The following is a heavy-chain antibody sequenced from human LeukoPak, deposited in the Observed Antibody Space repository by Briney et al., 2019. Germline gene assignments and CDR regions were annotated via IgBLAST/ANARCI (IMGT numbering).Heavy chain of an antibody. J-gene: IGHJ2*01. CDR2: IRGSGGSI. Sequence: AGSLRLSCAASGLTFSNYAMSWSRQAPGKGLQSVSTIRGSGGSIYYADPVKGQLTISRDNSKNTLYLQMSSLRAEDTAVYYCAKDRGKQWPNWYFDVWGRGTLVTVSS. CDR1: GLTFSNYA. D-gene: IGHD6-19*01. CDR3: AKDRGKQWPNWYFDV. V-gene: IGHV3-23*01.